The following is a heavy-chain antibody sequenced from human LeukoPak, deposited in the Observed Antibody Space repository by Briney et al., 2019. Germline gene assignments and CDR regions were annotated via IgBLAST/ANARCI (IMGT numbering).Heavy chain of an antibody. CDR1: GFTFSSYS. J-gene: IGHJ5*02. D-gene: IGHD2-15*01. V-gene: IGHV3-21*01. CDR3: ARTVYCSGGSCYYNWFDP. Sequence: GGSLRLSCAASGFTFSSYSMNWVRQAPGEGLEWVSSISSSSSYIYYADSVKGRFTISRDNAKNSLYLQMNSLRAEDTAVYYCARTVYCSGGSCYYNWFDPWGQGTLVTVSS. CDR2: ISSSSSYI.